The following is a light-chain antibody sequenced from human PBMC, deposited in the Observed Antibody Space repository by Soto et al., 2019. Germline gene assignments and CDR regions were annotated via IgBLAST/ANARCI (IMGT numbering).Light chain of an antibody. Sequence: QSALTQPPSVCGSPGQSVTISCTGTSSDIGSYSRVSWYQQPPGTAPKLMIYQVSNRPSGVPDRFSGSKSGNTASLTISGLQAEDEADYYCSSYSSSSTLVVFGGGTKLTVL. CDR1: SSDIGSYSR. J-gene: IGLJ2*01. CDR2: QVS. CDR3: SSYSSSSTLVV. V-gene: IGLV2-18*02.